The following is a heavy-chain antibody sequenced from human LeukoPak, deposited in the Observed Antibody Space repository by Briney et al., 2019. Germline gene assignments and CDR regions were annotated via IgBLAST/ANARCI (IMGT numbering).Heavy chain of an antibody. CDR2: IKSDESDK. V-gene: IGHV3-30*02. Sequence: SGGSLRLSCTMSGFTFSNYGIHWVRQAPGKGLEWVSFIKSDESDKHYADSVKGRFTISRDNSKNTLYLQMSSLRPEDTAVYYCTKGISIEDYRFFFWGQEALVTVSS. J-gene: IGHJ4*02. CDR1: GFTFSNYG. CDR3: TKGISIEDYRFFF. D-gene: IGHD3-16*02.